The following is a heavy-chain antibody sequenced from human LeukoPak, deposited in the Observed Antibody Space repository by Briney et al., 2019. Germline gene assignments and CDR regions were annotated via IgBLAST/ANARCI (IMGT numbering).Heavy chain of an antibody. J-gene: IGHJ3*02. CDR2: INHSGST. Sequence: ETSETLSLTCAVYGGSFSGYYWSWIRQPPGKGLEWIGEINHSGSTNYNPSLKSRVTISVDTSKNQFSLKLSSVTAADTAVYYCASYYDSSGYYYLGAFDIWGQGTMVTVSS. D-gene: IGHD3-22*01. V-gene: IGHV4-34*01. CDR1: GGSFSGYY. CDR3: ASYYDSSGYYYLGAFDI.